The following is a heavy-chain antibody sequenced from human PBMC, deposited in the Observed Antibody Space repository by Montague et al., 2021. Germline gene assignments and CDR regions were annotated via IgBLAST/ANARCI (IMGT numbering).Heavy chain of an antibody. CDR2: VFYSGAT. CDR3: APLRGLAAP. CDR1: GDSINGWY. J-gene: IGHJ5*02. Sequence: SETLSLTCSVSGDSINGWYWSWIRQPPGKGLEWIGSVFYSGATNYNPSLKSRVTMSADTSKNQVSLKVTSVTAADTALYYCAPLRGLAAPWGQGTLVTVSP. V-gene: IGHV4-59*04. D-gene: IGHD6-13*01.